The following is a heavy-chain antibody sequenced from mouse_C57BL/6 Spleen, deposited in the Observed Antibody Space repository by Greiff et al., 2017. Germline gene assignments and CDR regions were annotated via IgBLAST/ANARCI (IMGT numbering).Heavy chain of an antibody. CDR1: GFTFSSYA. Sequence: EVQRVESGGGLVKPGGSLKLSCAASGFTFSSYAMSWVRQTPEKRLEWVATISDGGSYTYYPDNVKGRFTISRDNAKNNLYLQMSHLKSEDTAMYYCARGGTGTWYFDVWGTGTTVTVSS. D-gene: IGHD4-1*01. J-gene: IGHJ1*03. CDR3: ARGGTGTWYFDV. CDR2: ISDGGSYT. V-gene: IGHV5-4*01.